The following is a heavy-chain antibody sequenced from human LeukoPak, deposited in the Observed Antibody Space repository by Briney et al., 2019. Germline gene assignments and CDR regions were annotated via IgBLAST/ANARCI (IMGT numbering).Heavy chain of an antibody. CDR3: TIMTTVTKKDYWYFDL. D-gene: IGHD4-17*01. Sequence: PGGSLRLSCAASGFTFSGSAMHWVRQASGKGLEWVGRTRSKANSYATAYAASVKGRFTISRDDSKNTAYLQMNSLKTEDTAVYYCTIMTTVTKKDYWYFDLWGRGTLVTVSS. J-gene: IGHJ2*01. CDR1: GFTFSGSA. CDR2: TRSKANSYAT. V-gene: IGHV3-73*01.